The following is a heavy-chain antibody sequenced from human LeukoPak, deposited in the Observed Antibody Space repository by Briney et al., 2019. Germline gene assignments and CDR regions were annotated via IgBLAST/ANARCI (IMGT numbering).Heavy chain of an antibody. CDR1: GGSISSGGYY. V-gene: IGHV4-31*03. D-gene: IGHD3-10*01. CDR2: IYYSGST. CDR3: ARGRITMVRGPLGP. J-gene: IGHJ5*02. Sequence: PSQTLSLTCTVSGGSISSGGYYWSWIRHHPGKGLEWMVYIYYSGSTYYKPSLKSRLTISVDTSKNQFSLKLSSVTAADTAVYYCARGRITMVRGPLGPWGQGNLVPVSS.